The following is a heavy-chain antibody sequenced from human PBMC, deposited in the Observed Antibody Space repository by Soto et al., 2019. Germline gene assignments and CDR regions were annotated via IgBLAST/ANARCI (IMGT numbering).Heavy chain of an antibody. V-gene: IGHV3-11*01. D-gene: IGHD3-10*01. J-gene: IGHJ5*02. CDR3: VRDRDRRWFDP. CDR1: GFIFSDFY. CDR2: ISSDGSAT. Sequence: QLVESGGGLVQPGGSLRLSCTASGFIFSDFYMAWIRQAPGKGLEWVSYISSDGSATYKDSVKGRFTVSRDNAKDSLYLQMNSLRDEDTAVYYCVRDRDRRWFDPWVQGTLVTVSS.